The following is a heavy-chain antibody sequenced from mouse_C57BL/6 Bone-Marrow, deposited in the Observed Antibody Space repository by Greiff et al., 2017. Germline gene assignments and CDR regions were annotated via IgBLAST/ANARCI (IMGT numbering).Heavy chain of an antibody. CDR1: GFNIKDDY. D-gene: IGHD2-4*01. J-gene: IGHJ2*01. V-gene: IGHV14-4*01. CDR3: TPITTGYYFDY. Sequence: DVQLQESGAELVRPGASVKLSCTASGFNIKDDYMHWVKQRPEQGLEWIGWIDPENGDTEYASKFQGKATITADTSSNTAYLQLSSLTSEDTAVYYCTPITTGYYFDYWGQGTTLTVSS. CDR2: IDPENGDT.